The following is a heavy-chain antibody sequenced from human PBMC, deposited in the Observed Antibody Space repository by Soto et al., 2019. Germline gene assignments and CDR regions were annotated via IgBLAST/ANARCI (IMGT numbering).Heavy chain of an antibody. CDR2: ISGSGGST. CDR1: VFTFSSYA. CDR3: APSSGYDY. D-gene: IGHD5-12*01. V-gene: IGHV3-23*01. Sequence: WWSLRLSCSASVFTFSSYAMSWFRQAPGKGLEWVSAISGSGGSTYYADSVKGRFTISRDNSKNTLYLQMNSLRAEDTAVYYCAPSSGYDYWGQGTLVTVSS. J-gene: IGHJ4*02.